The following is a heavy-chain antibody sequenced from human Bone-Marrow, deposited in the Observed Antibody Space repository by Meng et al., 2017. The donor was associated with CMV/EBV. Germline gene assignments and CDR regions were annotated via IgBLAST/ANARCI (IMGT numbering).Heavy chain of an antibody. CDR3: ARVDVWATYRYSIDL. D-gene: IGHD3-16*02. CDR1: SVSVSISNW. V-gene: IGHV4-4*02. J-gene: IGHJ4*02. CDR2: VHHSGTT. Sequence: GSLRLSCAVSSVSVSISNWWTWVRQPPGKGLEWIGEVHHSGTTNYNPSLKSRLTISVDKSKNLFSLSLKFVTAADTAIYYCARVDVWATYRYSIDLWGPGLLVPVPS.